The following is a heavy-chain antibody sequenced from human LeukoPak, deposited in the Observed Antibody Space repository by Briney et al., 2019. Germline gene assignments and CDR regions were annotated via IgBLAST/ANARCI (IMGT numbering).Heavy chain of an antibody. V-gene: IGHV3-64*01. J-gene: IGHJ4*02. Sequence: GGSLRLSCAASGFTFSSYAMHWVRQAPGKGLEYVSAISSNGGSTYYANSVKGRFTISRDNSKNTLYLQMGSLRAEDMAVYCCARDAYDFWSSYSDYWGQGTLVTVSS. D-gene: IGHD3-3*01. CDR3: ARDAYDFWSSYSDY. CDR1: GFTFSSYA. CDR2: ISSNGGST.